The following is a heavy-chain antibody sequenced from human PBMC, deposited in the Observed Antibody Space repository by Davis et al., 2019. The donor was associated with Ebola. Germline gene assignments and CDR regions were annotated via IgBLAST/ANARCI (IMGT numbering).Heavy chain of an antibody. D-gene: IGHD1-26*01. CDR2: ISYDGSNK. Sequence: GESLKISCAASGFTFSSYGMHWVRQAPGKGLEWVAVISYDGSNKYYADSVKGRFTISRDNSKNTLYLQMNSLRAEDTAVYYCAKDFPRTKWELRGWGQGTLVTVSS. V-gene: IGHV3-30*18. J-gene: IGHJ4*02. CDR1: GFTFSSYG. CDR3: AKDFPRTKWELRG.